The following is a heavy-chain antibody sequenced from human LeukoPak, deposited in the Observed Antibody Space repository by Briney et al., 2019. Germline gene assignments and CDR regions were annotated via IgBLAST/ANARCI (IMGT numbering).Heavy chain of an antibody. CDR1: GFTFSSYS. V-gene: IGHV3-21*01. Sequence: GGSLRLSCAASGFTFSSYSMNWVRQAPGKGLEWVSSISSSSSYIYYADSVKGRFTISRDNSKNTLYLQMNSLRGEDTALYYCARDSWIPGATSYYYYYYMDVWGKGTTVTVSS. CDR2: ISSSSSYI. J-gene: IGHJ6*03. CDR3: ARDSWIPGATSYYYYYYMDV. D-gene: IGHD2-2*01.